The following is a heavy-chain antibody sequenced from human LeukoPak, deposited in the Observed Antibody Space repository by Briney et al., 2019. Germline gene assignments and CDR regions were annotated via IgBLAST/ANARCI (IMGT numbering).Heavy chain of an antibody. CDR1: GFTFSIYV. CDR2: ISYDGSNK. D-gene: IGHD3-10*01. CDR3: AKDQSYGSGNYPDV. Sequence: SGGSLRLSCAASGFTFSIYVMNWVRQAPGKGPEWVAAISYDGSNKFYADSVKGRFTISRDNSKNTRYMQMNSLRAEDTAVYYCAKDQSYGSGNYPDVWGLGTLVTVSS. J-gene: IGHJ4*01. V-gene: IGHV3-30*18.